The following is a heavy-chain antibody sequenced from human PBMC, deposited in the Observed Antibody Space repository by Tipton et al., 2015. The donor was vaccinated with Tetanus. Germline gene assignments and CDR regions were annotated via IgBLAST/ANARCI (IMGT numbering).Heavy chain of an antibody. Sequence: QLVQSGAEMKKPGASVKVSCKASGYTFTGYYMYWVRQAPGQGLEWMGWIDPNSGGTVYAQKFQGRVTMTRETSISTAYMGLSSLRSDDTAVYYCARDRGDYIYYGMDVWGPGTTVTVS. CDR1: GYTFTGYY. J-gene: IGHJ6*02. V-gene: IGHV1-2*02. CDR3: ARDRGDYIYYGMDV. D-gene: IGHD3-22*01. CDR2: IDPNSGGT.